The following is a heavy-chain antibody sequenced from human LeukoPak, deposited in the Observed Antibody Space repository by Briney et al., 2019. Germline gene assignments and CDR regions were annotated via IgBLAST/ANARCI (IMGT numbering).Heavy chain of an antibody. J-gene: IGHJ4*02. V-gene: IGHV3-21*01. Sequence: QPGGSLRLSCAASGFTFSSYSMNWVRQAPGKGLEWVSSISSRSGYIYYADSLKGRFTISRDNAKNLLFLQMSSLRAEDTAVYYCVREVVAATAYDYWGQGTLVTVSS. CDR2: ISSRSGYI. CDR3: VREVVAATAYDY. CDR1: GFTFSSYS. D-gene: IGHD2-15*01.